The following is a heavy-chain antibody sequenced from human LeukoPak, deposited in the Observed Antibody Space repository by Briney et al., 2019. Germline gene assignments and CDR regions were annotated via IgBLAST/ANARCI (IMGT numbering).Heavy chain of an antibody. CDR2: IYYSGST. Sequence: SETLSLTCTVSGGSISSYYWSWIRQPPGKGLEWIGYIYYSGSTNYNPSLKSRVTISVDTSKNQFSLKLSSVTAADTAVYYCARHSKGFRITMVRGVTHVRFDYWGQGTLVTVSS. CDR1: GGSISSYY. D-gene: IGHD3-10*01. V-gene: IGHV4-59*08. J-gene: IGHJ4*02. CDR3: ARHSKGFRITMVRGVTHVRFDY.